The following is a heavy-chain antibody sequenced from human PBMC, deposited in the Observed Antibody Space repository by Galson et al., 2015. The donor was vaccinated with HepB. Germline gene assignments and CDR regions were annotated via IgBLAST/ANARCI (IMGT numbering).Heavy chain of an antibody. CDR2: IIPSLDRT. CDR3: ASLTTVTNGIDP. D-gene: IGHD4-17*01. V-gene: IGHV1-69*04. CDR1: GGTFSGYV. Sequence: SVKVSCKASGGTFSGYVIHWVRQAPGQGLEWMGRIIPSLDRTNYAQKFEGRVTITADKSTNTAYMELSSLTSEDTAGYYCASLTTVTNGIDPWGQGTLVTVSS. J-gene: IGHJ5*02.